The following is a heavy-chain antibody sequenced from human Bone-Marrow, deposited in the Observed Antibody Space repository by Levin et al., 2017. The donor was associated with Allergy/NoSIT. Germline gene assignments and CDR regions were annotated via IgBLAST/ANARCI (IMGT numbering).Heavy chain of an antibody. Sequence: KAGGSLRLSCGVSGDSISRGGYWWGWIRQPPGKGLEWIGSIYYSGSTHHNPSLKSRATISVDTSKNQFSLTLSSVTAADTAVYYGARQVGSGVWCFDIWGRGTLVTASS. CDR3: ARQVGSGVWCFDI. J-gene: IGHJ2*01. CDR1: GDSISRGGYW. V-gene: IGHV4-39*01. D-gene: IGHD3-10*01. CDR2: IYYSGST.